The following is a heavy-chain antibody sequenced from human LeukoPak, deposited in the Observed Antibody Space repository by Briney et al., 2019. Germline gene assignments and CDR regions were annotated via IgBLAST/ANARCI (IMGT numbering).Heavy chain of an antibody. CDR2: IYYSGST. J-gene: IGHJ4*02. V-gene: IGHV4-39*07. CDR1: GGSISSSSYY. Sequence: PSETLSLTCTVSGGSISSSSYYWGWIRQPPGKGLEWIGSIYYSGSTYYNPSLKSRVTISVDTSKNQFSLKLSSVTAADTAVYYCARGTMVRGVINDFDYWGQGTLVTVSS. CDR3: ARGTMVRGVINDFDY. D-gene: IGHD3-10*01.